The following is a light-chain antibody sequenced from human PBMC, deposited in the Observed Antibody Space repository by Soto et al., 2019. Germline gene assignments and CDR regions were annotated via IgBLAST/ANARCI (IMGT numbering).Light chain of an antibody. CDR3: CSYAGSYTWV. CDR1: SSDVGHYNF. J-gene: IGLJ3*02. V-gene: IGLV2-11*01. CDR2: DVT. Sequence: QSALTQPHSVSGSPGQSVTISCSGTSSDVGHYNFVSWYQHHPGKATKLLIYDVTTRPSGVPDRFSGSKSGNTASLTISGLQAEDEADFYCCSYAGSYTWVFGGGTKLTVL.